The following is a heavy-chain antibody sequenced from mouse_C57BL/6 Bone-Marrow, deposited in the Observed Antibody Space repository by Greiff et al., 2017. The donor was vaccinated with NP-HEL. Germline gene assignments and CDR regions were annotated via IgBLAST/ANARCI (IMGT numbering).Heavy chain of an antibody. CDR1: GYTFTSYW. V-gene: IGHV1-50*01. J-gene: IGHJ1*03. D-gene: IGHD2-4*01. CDR2: IDPSDSYT. Sequence: QVQLQQSGAELVKPGASVKLSCKASGYTFTSYWMQWVNQRPGQGLEWIGEIDPSDSYTNYNQKFKGKATLTVDTSSSTAYMQLNSLTSEDTAVYYCARERLRRHYWYFDVWGTGTTVTVSS. CDR3: ARERLRRHYWYFDV.